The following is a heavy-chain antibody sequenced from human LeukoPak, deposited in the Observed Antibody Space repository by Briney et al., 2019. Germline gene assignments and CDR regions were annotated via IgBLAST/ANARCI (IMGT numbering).Heavy chain of an antibody. V-gene: IGHV4-34*01. CDR1: GGSFSGYY. D-gene: IGHD2-15*01. Sequence: SETLSLTCAVYGGSFSGYYWSWIRQPPGKGLEWIGEINHSGSTNYNPSLKSRVTISVDTSKNQFSLKLSSVTAADTAVYYCATLALQRRTYKRGTYCSGGRCRPAFDYWGQGTLVTVSS. J-gene: IGHJ4*02. CDR3: ATLALQRRTYKRGTYCSGGRCRPAFDY. CDR2: INHSGST.